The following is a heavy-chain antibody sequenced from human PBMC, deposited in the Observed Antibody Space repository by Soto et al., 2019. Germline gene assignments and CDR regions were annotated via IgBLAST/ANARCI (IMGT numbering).Heavy chain of an antibody. CDR3: ARGSRSSRQYYHYYYMVV. D-gene: IGHD1-26*01. Sequence: SETLSLTCTVYGGSFSGYYWSWIRQPPGKGLEWIGEINHSGSTNYNPSLKSRVTISVDTSKNQFSLKLSSVTAADTAVYYCARGSRSSRQYYHYYYMVVWGTGTTGT. J-gene: IGHJ6*03. CDR2: INHSGST. V-gene: IGHV4-34*01. CDR1: GGSFSGYY.